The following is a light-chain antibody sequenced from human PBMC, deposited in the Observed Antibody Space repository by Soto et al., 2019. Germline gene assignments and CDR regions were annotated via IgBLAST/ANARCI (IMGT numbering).Light chain of an antibody. J-gene: IGKJ4*01. CDR2: KAS. Sequence: DIQMTQSPSTLSASVGDRVTITCRASQSISSWLAWYQQKPGKAPRLLIYKASDLDSGVPSRFSGSGSGTDVTLTISSLQPDDFATYYCQQYNSYSPLTFGGGPKVEIK. V-gene: IGKV1-5*03. CDR1: QSISSW. CDR3: QQYNSYSPLT.